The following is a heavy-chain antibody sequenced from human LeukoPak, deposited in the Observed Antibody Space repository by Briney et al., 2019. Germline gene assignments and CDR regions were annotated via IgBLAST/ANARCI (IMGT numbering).Heavy chain of an antibody. CDR1: GGSMSSHY. D-gene: IGHD3-22*01. CDR3: ARLLDNDSSGDPDTFDV. J-gene: IGHJ3*01. Sequence: PSETLSLTRTVSGGSMSSHYWSWIRQSPGKGLEWIGYKSYSGRTYYKPSLRSRVTISVDTSKNHFSLSLTSVTAADTAVYYCARLLDNDSSGDPDTFDVWGQGTMVTVSS. CDR2: KSYSGRT. V-gene: IGHV4-59*11.